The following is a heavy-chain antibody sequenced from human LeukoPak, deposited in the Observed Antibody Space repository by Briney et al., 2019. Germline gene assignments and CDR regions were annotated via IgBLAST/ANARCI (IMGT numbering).Heavy chain of an antibody. CDR3: ARINYYDRSGYYENYFDY. V-gene: IGHV3-7*01. Sequence: GGSLRLSCAASEFTFGSYWMSWVRHAPGKGLEWVASIRQDGSETYHADSVKGRFTISRDNAENSLYLQMNSLRAEDTAVYYCARINYYDRSGYYENYFDYWGQGTLVTVSS. D-gene: IGHD3-22*01. CDR1: EFTFGSYW. J-gene: IGHJ4*02. CDR2: IRQDGSET.